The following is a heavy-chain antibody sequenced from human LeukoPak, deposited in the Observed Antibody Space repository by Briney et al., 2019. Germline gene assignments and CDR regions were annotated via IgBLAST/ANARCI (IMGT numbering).Heavy chain of an antibody. V-gene: IGHV4-39*01. CDR1: GDSISSSSYF. Sequence: SETLSLTCSVSGDSISSSSYFWGWIRQSPGQGLEWIGTSYHTGNTYYNPSLKSRVTISLDTSSNQFSLRLISVIVADTAVCYCARMRSYWYFDLWGRGTLVAVSS. J-gene: IGHJ2*01. CDR3: ARMRSYWYFDL. CDR2: SYHTGNT.